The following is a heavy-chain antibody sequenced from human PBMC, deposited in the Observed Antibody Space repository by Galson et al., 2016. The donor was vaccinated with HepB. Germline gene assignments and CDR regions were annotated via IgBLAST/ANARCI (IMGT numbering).Heavy chain of an antibody. D-gene: IGHD6-19*01. CDR2: INSDGSTT. J-gene: IGHJ4*02. V-gene: IGHV3-74*01. Sequence: SLRLSCAASGFPFSSYMMHWVRQAPGKGLVWVTRINSDGSTTIYADSVKGRFTISRDNAKNTVYLQMNSLRAEDTAVYYGARLGRYTGWYTVYWGQGTLVTVSS. CDR1: GFPFSSYM. CDR3: ARLGRYTGWYTVY.